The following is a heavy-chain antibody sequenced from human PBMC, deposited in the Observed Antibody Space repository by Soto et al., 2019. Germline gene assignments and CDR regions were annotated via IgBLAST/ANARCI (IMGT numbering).Heavy chain of an antibody. CDR3: AKSLPGKGGWIVPAARFDY. J-gene: IGHJ4*02. CDR2: ISGSGGST. V-gene: IGHV3-23*01. D-gene: IGHD2-2*01. CDR1: GFTFSSYA. Sequence: GGSLRLSCAASGFTFSSYAMSWVRQAPGKGLEWVSAISGSGGSTYYADSVKGRFTISRDNSKNTLYLQMNSLRAEDTAVYYCAKSLPGKGGWIVPAARFDYWGQGTLVTVSS.